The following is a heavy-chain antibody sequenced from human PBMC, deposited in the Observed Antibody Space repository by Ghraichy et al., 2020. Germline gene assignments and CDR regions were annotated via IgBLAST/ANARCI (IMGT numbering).Heavy chain of an antibody. D-gene: IGHD3-22*01. CDR3: ARIYYYDSGAFDY. CDR2: ISNSGGTK. V-gene: IGHV3-48*02. Sequence: GGSLRLSCAASGFTFSRYNMNWVRQAPGKGLEWVSYISNSGGTKYYADSVKGRFTISRDNAKNSLYLQMNSLRDEDTAVYYCARIYYYDSGAFDYWGQGTLVTVSS. J-gene: IGHJ4*02. CDR1: GFTFSRYN.